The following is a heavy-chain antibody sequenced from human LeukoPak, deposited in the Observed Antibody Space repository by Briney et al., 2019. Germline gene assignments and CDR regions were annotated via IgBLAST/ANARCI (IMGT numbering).Heavy chain of an antibody. V-gene: IGHV1-2*02. CDR3: ARGDDFWSTYDMVV. CDR2: INPNSGGT. D-gene: IGHD3-3*01. J-gene: IGHJ6*03. Sequence: GASVKVSCKASGYTFTAYYLHWVRQAPGQGLEWMGWINPNSGGTNYAQKFQGRVTMTRDTSIGTAYMELSRLRSDDTAVYYCARGDDFWSTYDMVVWGKGTTVTVSS. CDR1: GYTFTAYY.